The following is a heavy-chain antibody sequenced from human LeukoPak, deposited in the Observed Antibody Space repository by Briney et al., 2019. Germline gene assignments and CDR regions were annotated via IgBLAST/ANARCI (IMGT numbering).Heavy chain of an antibody. CDR2: TFYGGST. J-gene: IGHJ5*02. V-gene: IGHV4-39*01. Sequence: SETLSLTCTGSGGSISSSSFYWGWIRQPPGKGLEWIGSTFYGGSTYYNPSLKSRVTISVDTSKNQFSLKLSSVTAANTAVYHCAGLRGYSNSWGQGTLVTVSS. D-gene: IGHD5-18*01. CDR3: AGLRGYSNS. CDR1: GGSISSSSFY.